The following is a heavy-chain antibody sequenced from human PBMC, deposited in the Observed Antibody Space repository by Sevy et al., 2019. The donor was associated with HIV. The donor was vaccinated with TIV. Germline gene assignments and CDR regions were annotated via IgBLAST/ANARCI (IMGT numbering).Heavy chain of an antibody. CDR3: SRDVDTPFVRSFDS. Sequence: GGCLRLSCVVSGLTFSSDSMNWVRQAPGKGLERLAYISSSSRTIYYADSVEGRFTISRDNDKKSVFLQMNNLRDEDSATYYCSRDVDTPFVRSFDSWGQGTLVSVSS. D-gene: IGHD5-18*01. CDR2: ISSSSRTI. V-gene: IGHV3-48*02. J-gene: IGHJ4*02. CDR1: GLTFSSDS.